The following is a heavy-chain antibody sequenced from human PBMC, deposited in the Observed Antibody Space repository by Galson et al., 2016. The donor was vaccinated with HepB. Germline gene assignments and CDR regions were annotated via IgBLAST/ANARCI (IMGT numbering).Heavy chain of an antibody. D-gene: IGHD7-27*01. CDR3: GSVALG. Sequence: SLRLSCAASGFTFTDYWMHWVRQVPGKGLVWVSRITDDGNTAYADSVRGRFTISSDNAKSTLYLHMNSPRAEDTAVYYCGSVALGWGQGTLVTVSS. J-gene: IGHJ4*02. V-gene: IGHV3-74*01. CDR1: GFTFTDYW. CDR2: ITDDGNT.